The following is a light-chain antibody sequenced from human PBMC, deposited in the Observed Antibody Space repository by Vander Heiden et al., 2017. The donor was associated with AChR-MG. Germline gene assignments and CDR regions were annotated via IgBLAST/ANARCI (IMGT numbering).Light chain of an antibody. CDR1: QTITTY. CDR2: AAS. J-gene: IGKJ1*01. Sequence: DIQMTQSPPSLSASVGDRVTITCRASQTITTYLSWYQQKPGMAPKLLIYAASTLQSGVPSRFSGSESGPDFALTISNLHPEDFATYFCLQTYSSPWTFGQGTTVDVK. V-gene: IGKV1-39*01. CDR3: LQTYSSPWT.